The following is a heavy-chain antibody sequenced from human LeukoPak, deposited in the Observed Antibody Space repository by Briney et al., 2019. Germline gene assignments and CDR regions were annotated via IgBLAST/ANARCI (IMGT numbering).Heavy chain of an antibody. J-gene: IGHJ5*02. V-gene: IGHV3-21*01. CDR1: GFTFSSYS. CDR3: ARDPGDIVVVPAALNWFDP. D-gene: IGHD2-2*01. CDR2: ISSSSSYI. Sequence: GGSLRLSCAASGFTFSSYSMNWVRQAPGKGLEWDSSISSSSSYIYYADSVKGRFTISRDNAKNSLYLQMNSLRAEDTAVYYCARDPGDIVVVPAALNWFDPWGQGTLVTVSS.